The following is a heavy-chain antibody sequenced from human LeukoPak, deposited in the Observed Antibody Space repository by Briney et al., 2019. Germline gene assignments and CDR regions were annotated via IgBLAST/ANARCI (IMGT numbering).Heavy chain of an antibody. CDR2: IIPIFGTA. CDR3: AREGGQLWSYALMWAFDI. V-gene: IGHV1-69*01. CDR1: GGTFISYA. Sequence: SVKVSCKASGGTFISYAISWVRQAPGQGLEWMGGIIPIFGTANYAQKFQGRVTITADESTSTAYMELSSLRSEDTAVYYCAREGGQLWSYALMWAFDIWGQGTMVTVSS. D-gene: IGHD5-18*01. J-gene: IGHJ3*02.